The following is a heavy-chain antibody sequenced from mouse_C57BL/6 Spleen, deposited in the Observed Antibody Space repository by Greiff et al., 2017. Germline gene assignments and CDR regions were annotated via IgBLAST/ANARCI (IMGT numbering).Heavy chain of an antibody. CDR2: IDPSDIYT. CDR1: GYTFTSYW. Sequence: QVQLKQPGAELVRPGTSVKLSCKASGYTFTSYWMHWVKQRPGQGLEWIGVIDPSDIYTNYNQKFKGKATLTVDTSSSTAYMQLSSLTSEDSAVYYCAGEGSSGYFDYWGQGTTLTVSS. D-gene: IGHD3-2*02. J-gene: IGHJ2*01. CDR3: AGEGSSGYFDY. V-gene: IGHV1-59*01.